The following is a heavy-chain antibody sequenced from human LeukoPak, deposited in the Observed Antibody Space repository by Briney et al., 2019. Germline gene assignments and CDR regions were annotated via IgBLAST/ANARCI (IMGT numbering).Heavy chain of an antibody. V-gene: IGHV3-53*01. D-gene: IGHD3-22*01. J-gene: IGHJ4*02. Sequence: PGGSLRLSCAASGFTVSSNYMSWDRQAPGKGLEWVSVVYSGGSTYYADSVKGRFTISRDNSKNTLYLQMNSLRAEDTAVYYCARVKSYYDSSGLDYWGQGTLVTVPS. CDR2: VYSGGST. CDR1: GFTVSSNY. CDR3: ARVKSYYDSSGLDY.